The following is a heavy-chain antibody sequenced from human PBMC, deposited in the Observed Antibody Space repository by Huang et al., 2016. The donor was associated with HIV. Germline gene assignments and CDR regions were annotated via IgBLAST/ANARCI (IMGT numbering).Heavy chain of an antibody. Sequence: QVHLQQWGAGLLKSAETLSLTCAVYGGSLSGYYWSWLRQTPGKGLGWIGDINHLESPNYNPFLKSRVSRSMDGSKKQFSLKLRSISDADTAVYFCARDATKNPRGWFDPWGQGTLVTVSS. J-gene: IGHJ5*02. D-gene: IGHD3-10*01. CDR1: GGSLSGYY. CDR2: INHLESP. CDR3: ARDATKNPRGWFDP. V-gene: IGHV4-34*02.